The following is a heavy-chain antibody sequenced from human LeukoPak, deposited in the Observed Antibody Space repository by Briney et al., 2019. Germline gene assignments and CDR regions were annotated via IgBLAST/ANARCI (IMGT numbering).Heavy chain of an antibody. CDR2: IDYSGTT. J-gene: IGHJ4*02. CDR3: ARVFNGSGSGNDY. V-gene: IGHV4-39*07. CDR1: GDSISNSRYY. Sequence: SETLSLTCTVSGDSISNSRYYWGWIRQPPGKGLEWIGSIDYSGTTYYNPSLKSRVTISVDTSKNQFSLKLSSVTAADTAVYYCARVFNGSGSGNDYWGQGTLVTVSS. D-gene: IGHD3-10*01.